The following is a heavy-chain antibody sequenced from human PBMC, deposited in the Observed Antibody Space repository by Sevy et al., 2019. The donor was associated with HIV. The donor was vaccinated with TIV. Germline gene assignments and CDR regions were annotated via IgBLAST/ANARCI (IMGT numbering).Heavy chain of an antibody. Sequence: ASVKVSCKASGYTFTSYGISWVRPAPGQGLEWMGWISPYNGKTNYAQKLQGRVTMTTDTSTSTAYMEVRSLRSDDTAVYYCARGYNWNINFDYWGQGTLVTVSS. D-gene: IGHD1-1*01. CDR1: GYTFTSYG. V-gene: IGHV1-18*01. CDR3: ARGYNWNINFDY. CDR2: ISPYNGKT. J-gene: IGHJ4*02.